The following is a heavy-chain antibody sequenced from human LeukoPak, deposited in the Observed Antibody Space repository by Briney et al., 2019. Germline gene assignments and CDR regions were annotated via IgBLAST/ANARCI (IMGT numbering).Heavy chain of an antibody. D-gene: IGHD6-13*01. CDR3: ARAAAAVSGMDV. V-gene: IGHV4-61*01. J-gene: IGHJ6*02. Sequence: SETLSLTGTVSGGSVSSGSYYWSWIRQPPGKGLEWIGYIYYSGSTNYNPSLKSRVTISVDTSKNQFSLKLSSVTAADTAVYYCARAAAAVSGMDVWGQGTTVTVSS. CDR2: IYYSGST. CDR1: GGSVSSGSYY.